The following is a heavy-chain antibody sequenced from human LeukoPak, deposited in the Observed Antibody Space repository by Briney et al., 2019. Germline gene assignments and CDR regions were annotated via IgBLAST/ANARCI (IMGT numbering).Heavy chain of an antibody. Sequence: SVKVSCKAFGGTFNNYAFSWVRQAPGQGLEWMGGIIPIFGTVNYAQKFQGRVTITADESTSTAYMELSSLRSEDTAVYYCARAARYGVNYFDLWGQGTLVTVSS. V-gene: IGHV1-69*13. CDR3: ARAARYGVNYFDL. D-gene: IGHD4/OR15-4a*01. CDR2: IIPIFGTV. J-gene: IGHJ5*02. CDR1: GGTFNNYA.